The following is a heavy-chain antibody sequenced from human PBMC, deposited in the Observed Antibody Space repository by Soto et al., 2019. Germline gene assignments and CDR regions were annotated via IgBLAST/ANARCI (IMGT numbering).Heavy chain of an antibody. D-gene: IGHD6-6*01. CDR2: ITANNGTA. Sequence: VKVSCKASGYTFINYGISWVRQARGQGLEWMGWITANNGTANYAQKFQDRVTMTTDTSTSTAYMELSSLRSEDTAVYYCARAARHMYYYYGMDVWGQGTTVTVSS. V-gene: IGHV1-18*01. CDR3: ARAARHMYYYYGMDV. J-gene: IGHJ6*02. CDR1: GYTFINYG.